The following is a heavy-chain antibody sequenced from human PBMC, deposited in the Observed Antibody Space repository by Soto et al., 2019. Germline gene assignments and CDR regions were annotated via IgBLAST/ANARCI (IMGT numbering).Heavy chain of an antibody. D-gene: IGHD6-19*01. CDR2: IYTSGST. CDR1: GGSISNYY. J-gene: IGHJ4*02. V-gene: IGHV4-4*07. Sequence: SETLSLTCTVSGGSISNYYWSWIRQPAGKGLEWIGRIYTSGSTDYNPSLKSRVTMSVDTSKNQFSLKLSSVTAADTAVYYCARNRPRVAGSSFHYWGQGTLVTVSS. CDR3: ARNRPRVAGSSFHY.